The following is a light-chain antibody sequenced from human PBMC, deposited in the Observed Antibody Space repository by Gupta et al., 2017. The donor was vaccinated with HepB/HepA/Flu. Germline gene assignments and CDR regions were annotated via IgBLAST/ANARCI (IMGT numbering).Light chain of an antibody. CDR3: QQSYMTPLT. CDR2: ATS. V-gene: IGKV1-39*01. CDR1: QGISIC. Sequence: DIQMTQSPSSLSAFVGDRVTITCRASQGISICLNWYQQKAGRAPKLLIYATSSVQSGVPSRFSGSGSGTDFTLTISRLQPEDFATYYCQQSYMTPLTFGGGTKVDIK. J-gene: IGKJ4*01.